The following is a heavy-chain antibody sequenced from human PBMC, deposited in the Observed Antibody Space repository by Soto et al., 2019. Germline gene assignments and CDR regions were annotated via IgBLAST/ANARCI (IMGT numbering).Heavy chain of an antibody. J-gene: IGHJ4*02. CDR2: IDPSDSQT. V-gene: IGHV5-10-1*01. CDR3: ARQIYDSDTGPNFQYYFES. Sequence: GESLKISCKGSGYRFAGYWITWVRQKPGKGLGWMGRIDPSDSQTYYSPSFRGHVTISATKSITTVFLQWSSLRASDTAMYYCARQIYDSDTGPNFQYYFESWGKGTPVTVSS. D-gene: IGHD3-22*01. CDR1: GYRFAGYW.